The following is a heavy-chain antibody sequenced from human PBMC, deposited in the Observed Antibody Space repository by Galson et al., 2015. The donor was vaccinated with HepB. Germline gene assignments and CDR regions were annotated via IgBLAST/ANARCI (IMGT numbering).Heavy chain of an antibody. Sequence: SLRLSCAASGFTVGDNYMSWVRQPPGKGLEWVSVIYSGGNTVYADSVKGRLTISRDNSKNTLYLQMNSLRPEDTAVYYCARDYVEGVPAAPDWFDPWGQGTLVTVSS. CDR3: ARDYVEGVPAAPDWFDP. CDR1: GFTVGDNY. V-gene: IGHV3-66*01. CDR2: IYSGGNT. J-gene: IGHJ5*02. D-gene: IGHD2-2*01.